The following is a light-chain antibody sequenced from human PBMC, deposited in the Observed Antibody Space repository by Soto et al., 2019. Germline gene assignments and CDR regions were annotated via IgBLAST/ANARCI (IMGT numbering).Light chain of an antibody. CDR2: KAS. Sequence: DIQMTQSPSTLSASVGDRVTITCRASQSISNWLAWYQQKPGKAPNLLMYKASTLQSGVPSRFSGSGSGTDFTLTITNLQPDDVALYYCQQYDTYSLTFGGGTTVEIK. CDR3: QQYDTYSLT. V-gene: IGKV1-5*03. CDR1: QSISNW. J-gene: IGKJ4*01.